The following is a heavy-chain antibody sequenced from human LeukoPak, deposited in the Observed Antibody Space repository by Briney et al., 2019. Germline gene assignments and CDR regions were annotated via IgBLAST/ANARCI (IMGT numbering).Heavy chain of an antibody. V-gene: IGHV3-23*01. D-gene: IGHD3-22*01. CDR1: GFTFKTYA. Sequence: GGTLRLSCAASGFTFKTYAMSWVRQAPGKGLEWVSTIVGSGGSTYYADSVKGRITISRDNAKNSLYLQMNSLRAEDTAVYYCARAAPTRTLIGSGADYWGQGIQVTVSS. CDR2: IVGSGGST. CDR3: ARAAPTRTLIGSGADY. J-gene: IGHJ4*02.